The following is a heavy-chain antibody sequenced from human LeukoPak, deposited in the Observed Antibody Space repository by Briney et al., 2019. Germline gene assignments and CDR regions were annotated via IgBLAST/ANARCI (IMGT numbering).Heavy chain of an antibody. V-gene: IGHV3-7*01. CDR3: AKDPHYYDSSGYYYLYFDY. J-gene: IGHJ4*02. CDR1: GFTFSGYW. D-gene: IGHD3-22*01. Sequence: GGSLRLSCAASGFTFSGYWMSWVRQAPGKGLEWVANIKQDGSEKYYVDSVKGRFTISRDNAKNSLYLQMNSLRAEDTAVYYCAKDPHYYDSSGYYYLYFDYWGQGTLVTVSS. CDR2: IKQDGSEK.